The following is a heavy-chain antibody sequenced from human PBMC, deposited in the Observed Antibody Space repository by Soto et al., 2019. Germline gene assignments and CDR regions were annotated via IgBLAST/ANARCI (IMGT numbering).Heavy chain of an antibody. CDR3: AKELRGSSGWHDAFDI. D-gene: IGHD6-19*01. V-gene: IGHV3-23*01. Sequence: GGSLRLSCAASGFTFSSYAMSWVRQAPGKGLEWVSAISGSGGSTYYADSVKGRFTISRDNSKNTLYLQMNSLRAEDTAVYYCAKELRGSSGWHDAFDIWGQGTMVTV. CDR2: ISGSGGST. J-gene: IGHJ3*02. CDR1: GFTFSSYA.